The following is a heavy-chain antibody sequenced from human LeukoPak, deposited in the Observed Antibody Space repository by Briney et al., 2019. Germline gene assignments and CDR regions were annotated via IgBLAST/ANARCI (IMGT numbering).Heavy chain of an antibody. J-gene: IGHJ4*02. Sequence: SGGSLRLSCAASGFTFSSYWMGWVRQAPGKGLEWVANIKQDGSEKYYVDSVKGRFTISRDNAKNSLYLQMNSLRAEDTAVYYCARTQWYYDSSGRDYWGQGTLVTVSS. CDR2: IKQDGSEK. D-gene: IGHD3-22*01. CDR1: GFTFSSYW. V-gene: IGHV3-7*01. CDR3: ARTQWYYDSSGRDY.